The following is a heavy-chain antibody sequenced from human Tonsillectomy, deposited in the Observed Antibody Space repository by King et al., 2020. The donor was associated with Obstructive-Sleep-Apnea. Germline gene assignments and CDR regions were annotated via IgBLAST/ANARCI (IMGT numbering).Heavy chain of an antibody. J-gene: IGHJ5*02. CDR3: ATEVVVAATPMDWFDP. V-gene: IGHV1-24*01. CDR1: GYTLTELS. D-gene: IGHD2-15*01. Sequence: QLVQSGAEVRKPGASVKVSCKVSGYTLTELSMHWVRQTPGKGLEWMGSFDPEDGETIYPQKFQGRVTMTEDTSTDTAYMELSSLRSEDTAVYYCATEVVVAATPMDWFDPWGQGTLVTVSS. CDR2: FDPEDGET.